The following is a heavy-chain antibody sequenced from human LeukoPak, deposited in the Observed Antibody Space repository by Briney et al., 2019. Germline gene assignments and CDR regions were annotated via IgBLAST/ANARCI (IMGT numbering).Heavy chain of an antibody. CDR3: ARGLLGYCSSTSCPSAFDI. V-gene: IGHV1-69*05. D-gene: IGHD2-2*01. J-gene: IGHJ3*02. CDR1: GGTFSTYA. Sequence: SVKVSCKASGGTFSTYAISWVRQAPGQGLEWLAGFIPIFGTANYAQKFQGRVTITTDESTSTAYMELSSLRSEDTAVYYCARGLLGYCSSTSCPSAFDIWGQGTMVTVSS. CDR2: FIPIFGTA.